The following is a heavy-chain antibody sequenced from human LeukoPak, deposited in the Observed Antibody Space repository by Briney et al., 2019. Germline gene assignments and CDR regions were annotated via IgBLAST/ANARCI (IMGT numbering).Heavy chain of an antibody. CDR2: TSYNGNT. CDR1: GYTFSNFG. CDR3: ARHSGSGWQALGY. V-gene: IGHV1-18*04. D-gene: IGHD6-19*01. J-gene: IGHJ4*02. Sequence: ASVKVSCKSSGYTFSNFGISWVRQAPGLGLEWMGWTSYNGNTNYAQKFQDRVTMTTDTSTTTAYMELRSLESDDTAVYYCARHSGSGWQALGYWLQGRMLTVSS.